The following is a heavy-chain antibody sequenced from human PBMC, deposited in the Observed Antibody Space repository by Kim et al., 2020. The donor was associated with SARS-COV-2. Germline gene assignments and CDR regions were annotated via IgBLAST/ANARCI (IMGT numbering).Heavy chain of an antibody. V-gene: IGHV3-23*01. Sequence: YYADSVKGRFTISRDNSKNTLYLQMNSLRAEDTAVYYCAKTGDPPGRSDYWGQGTLVTVSS. CDR3: AKTGDPPGRSDY. J-gene: IGHJ4*02.